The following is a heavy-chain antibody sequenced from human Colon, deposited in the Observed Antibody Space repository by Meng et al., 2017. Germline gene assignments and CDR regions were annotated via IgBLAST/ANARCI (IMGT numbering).Heavy chain of an antibody. Sequence: QIKRGGAGLLKPSETLSLTCAVSGGSFSGFYWSWIRQPPGKGLEWIGEIDHFGISNYNSSLKGRLTMSVDTSKKQISLTLTSVTAADTAVYYCATGLRHGDWFDPWGPGTLVTVSS. D-gene: IGHD4-17*01. CDR3: ATGLRHGDWFDP. CDR2: IDHFGIS. J-gene: IGHJ5*02. V-gene: IGHV4-34*02. CDR1: GGSFSGFY.